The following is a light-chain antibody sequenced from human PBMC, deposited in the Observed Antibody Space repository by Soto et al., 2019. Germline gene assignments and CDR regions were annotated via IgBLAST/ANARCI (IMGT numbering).Light chain of an antibody. CDR3: QQYGSSIT. J-gene: IGKJ5*01. CDR2: GAS. CDR1: QSVSIY. V-gene: IGKV3-20*01. Sequence: EIVLTPSPATLSFFPGERATLSCRASQSVSIYLAWYQQKPGQAPRLLIYGASSRATGIPDRFSGSGSGTDFTLTISRLEPEDFAVYYCQQYGSSITFGQGTRLENK.